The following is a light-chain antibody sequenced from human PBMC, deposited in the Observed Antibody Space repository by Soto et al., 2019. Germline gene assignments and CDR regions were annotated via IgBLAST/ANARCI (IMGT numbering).Light chain of an antibody. CDR1: QSVSSN. CDR3: QQYNNWLWT. Sequence: DIVITYSPATQSLPPGASATLSCRASQSVSSNLAWYQQKPGQAPKLLIYGASTRATGIPARFSGSGSGTEFILTISSLQSEDFAVYYCQQYNNWLWTFGQGTKVDNK. CDR2: GAS. V-gene: IGKV3D-15*01. J-gene: IGKJ1*01.